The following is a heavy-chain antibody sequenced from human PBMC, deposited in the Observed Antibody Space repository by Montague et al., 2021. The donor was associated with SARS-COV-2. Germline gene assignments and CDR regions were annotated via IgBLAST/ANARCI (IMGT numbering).Heavy chain of an antibody. CDR3: ARAGSGRRDYFYGLDV. CDR1: GFVFDENG. V-gene: IGHV3-20*04. CDR2: INWNGGST. J-gene: IGHJ6*02. D-gene: IGHD2-15*01. Sequence: SLRLSCAASGFVFDENGMNWVRQRPGKGLEWVSGINWNGGSTGYADSVKGRFTISRDNAKNSLYLQMNSLRAEDTALYYCARAGSGRRDYFYGLDVWGQGTTVTVSS.